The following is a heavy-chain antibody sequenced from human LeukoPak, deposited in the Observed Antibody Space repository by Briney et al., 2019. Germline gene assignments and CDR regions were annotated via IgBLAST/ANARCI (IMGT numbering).Heavy chain of an antibody. CDR2: IGSSGGST. Sequence: GGSLRLSCAASGFTFSSYAMSWFRQAPGKGLEWVSGIGSSGGSTAYADSVKGRFTISRDNSKNTLYLQMNSLRAEDTAVYYCATKYFDSSGYYGYWGQGTLVTVSS. V-gene: IGHV3-23*01. J-gene: IGHJ4*02. CDR3: ATKYFDSSGYYGY. CDR1: GFTFSSYA. D-gene: IGHD3-22*01.